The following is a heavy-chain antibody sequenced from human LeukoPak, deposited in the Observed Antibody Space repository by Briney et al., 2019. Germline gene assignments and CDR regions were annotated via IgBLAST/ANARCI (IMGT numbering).Heavy chain of an antibody. CDR1: GGTFSSYA. J-gene: IGHJ3*02. D-gene: IGHD5-18*01. V-gene: IGHV1-69*04. CDR2: IITILGIA. CDR3: ARDLRVDTAMVKPFDI. Sequence: SVKVSCKASGGTFSSYAISWVRQAPGQGLEWMGRIITILGIANYTQKFQGRVTITADKSTSTAYMELSSLRSEDTAVYYCARDLRVDTAMVKPFDIWGQGTMVTVSS.